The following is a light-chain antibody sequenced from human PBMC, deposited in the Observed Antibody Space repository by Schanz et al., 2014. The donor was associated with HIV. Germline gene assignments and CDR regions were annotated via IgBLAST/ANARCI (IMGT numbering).Light chain of an antibody. CDR3: QTWGTGIVV. V-gene: IGLV4-69*02. CDR2: VNRDGSH. CDR1: SGHSNQA. Sequence: QLVVTQSPSASASLGASVRLTCTLTSGHSNQAIAWHQQQPEKGPRYLMKVNRDGSHSKGDGIPDRFSGSSSGAERYLTISSLQSEDEADYYCQTWGTGIVVFGGGTKLTVL. J-gene: IGLJ2*01.